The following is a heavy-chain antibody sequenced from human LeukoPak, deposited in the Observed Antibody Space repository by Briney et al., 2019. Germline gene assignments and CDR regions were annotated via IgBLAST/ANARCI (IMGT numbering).Heavy chain of an antibody. J-gene: IGHJ4*02. Sequence: SATLSLTCAVYSGSFSGYYWSWIRQPPGKGLEWIGEINHSGSTNYNPSLKSRVTISVDTSKNQFSLKLSSVTAADTAVYYCARGKADSSSWYRKGYFDYWGQGTLVTVSS. CDR2: INHSGST. CDR3: ARGKADSSSWYRKGYFDY. V-gene: IGHV4-34*01. D-gene: IGHD6-13*01. CDR1: SGSFSGYY.